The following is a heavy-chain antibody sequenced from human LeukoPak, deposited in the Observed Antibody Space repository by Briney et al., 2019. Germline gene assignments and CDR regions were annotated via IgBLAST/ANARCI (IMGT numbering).Heavy chain of an antibody. CDR1: GYTFTSYG. D-gene: IGHD4-17*01. V-gene: IGHV1-18*01. Sequence: GASVKVPCKASGYTFTSYGIAWVRQAPGQGLEWMGWISAYNGNTNFAQNLQGRVTMTTDTSTSTAYMELRSLRSDDTAVYYCAAQFGDYAPFDYWGQGTLVTVSS. J-gene: IGHJ4*02. CDR2: ISAYNGNT. CDR3: AAQFGDYAPFDY.